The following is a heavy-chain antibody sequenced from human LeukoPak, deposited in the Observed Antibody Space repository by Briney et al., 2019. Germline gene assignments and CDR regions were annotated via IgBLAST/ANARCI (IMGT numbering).Heavy chain of an antibody. CDR3: ARGVVARSLRPYYMDV. Sequence: GGSLRLSCAASGFTFSSYAMHWVRQAPGKGLEWVAVISHDGSNKYYAGSVKGRFTISRDNSKNTLYLQLNSLRAEDTAVYYCARGVVARSLRPYYMDVWGKGTTVTVSS. J-gene: IGHJ6*03. CDR1: GFTFSSYA. V-gene: IGHV3-30*04. CDR2: ISHDGSNK. D-gene: IGHD2-21*01.